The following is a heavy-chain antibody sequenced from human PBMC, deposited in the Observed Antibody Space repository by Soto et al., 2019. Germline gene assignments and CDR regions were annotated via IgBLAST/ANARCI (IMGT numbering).Heavy chain of an antibody. Sequence: PGGSLRLSCAASGFTFSSYGMHWVRQAPGKGLEWVAVIWYDGSNKYYADSVKGRYTISRDNSKNTLYLKMNRLRAEDTAVFYCARLPYYYFWSGYYSVHKAYYYYYYMDVWGKGTTVTVSS. CDR3: ARLPYYYFWSGYYSVHKAYYYYYYMDV. CDR1: GFTFSSYG. V-gene: IGHV3-33*01. CDR2: IWYDGSNK. J-gene: IGHJ6*03. D-gene: IGHD3-3*01.